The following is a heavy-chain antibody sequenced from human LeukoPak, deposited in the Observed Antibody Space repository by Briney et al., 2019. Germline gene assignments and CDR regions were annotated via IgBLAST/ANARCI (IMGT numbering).Heavy chain of an antibody. J-gene: IGHJ6*03. CDR2: ISYDGSNK. D-gene: IGHD3-10*01. V-gene: IGHV3-30-3*01. Sequence: GGSLRLSCAASGFTFSSYAMHWVRQAPGKGLEWVAVISYDGSNKYYADSVKGRFTISRDNSKNTLYLQMNSRRAEDTAVYYCARDGRVEGVRGVMGDYYYYMDVWGKGTTVTVSS. CDR3: ARDGRVEGVRGVMGDYYYYMDV. CDR1: GFTFSSYA.